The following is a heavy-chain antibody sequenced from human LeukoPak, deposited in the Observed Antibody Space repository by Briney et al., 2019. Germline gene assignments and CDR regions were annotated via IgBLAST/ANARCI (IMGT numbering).Heavy chain of an antibody. V-gene: IGHV3-30-3*01. CDR3: ARGPEFLPHDY. CDR1: GFTFSSYA. D-gene: IGHD2-21*01. J-gene: IGHJ4*02. Sequence: GGSLRLSCAASGFTFSSYAMHWVRQAPGKGLEWVAVISYDGSNKYYADSVKGRFTISRDNSKNTLYLQMNSLRAEDTAVYYCARGPEFLPHDYWGQGTLVTVSS. CDR2: ISYDGSNK.